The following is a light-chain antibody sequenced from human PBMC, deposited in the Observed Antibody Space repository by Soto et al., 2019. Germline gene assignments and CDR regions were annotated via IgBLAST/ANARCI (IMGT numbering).Light chain of an antibody. V-gene: IGKV3-20*01. J-gene: IGKJ1*01. CDR1: QSLSTNY. Sequence: EIVLTQSPGTLSLSPGERATLSCRASQSLSTNYLAWYQRKPGQAPRLLIYGASIRATDIPRRFSGSGSGTDFTLTITRLEPEDFAVYYCEQYGDSPPTFGKGTKV. CDR3: EQYGDSPPT. CDR2: GAS.